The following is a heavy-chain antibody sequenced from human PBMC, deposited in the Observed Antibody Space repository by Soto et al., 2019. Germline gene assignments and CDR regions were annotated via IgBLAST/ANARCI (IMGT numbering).Heavy chain of an antibody. CDR1: GFTFSNAW. J-gene: IGHJ4*02. CDR3: TTAFRITMVRGVPY. D-gene: IGHD3-10*01. V-gene: IGHV3-15*01. Sequence: EVQLVESGGGLVKPGGSLRLSCAASGFTFSNAWMSWVRQAPGKGLEWVGRIKSKTDGGTTDYAAPVKGRFTISRDDSKNTLYLQMNSLKTEDTAVYYCTTAFRITMVRGVPYRGQGTLVTVSS. CDR2: IKSKTDGGTT.